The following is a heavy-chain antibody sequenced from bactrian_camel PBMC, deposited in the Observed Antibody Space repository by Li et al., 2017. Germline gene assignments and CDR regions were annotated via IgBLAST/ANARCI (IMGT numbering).Heavy chain of an antibody. CDR1: RFTFSNYY. CDR2: INSAGATT. D-gene: IGHD1*01. CDR3: ASVQRSFGGVYYGMNY. J-gene: IGHJ4*01. V-gene: IGHV3S40*01. Sequence: VQLVESGGGLVQPGGSLRLSCAASRFTFSNYYMSWVRQAPGKGLEWVSTINSAGATTSYAGSVKGRFTISRDNAKNTLYLQMSNLRTEDTAVYYCASVQRSFGGVYYGMNYRGQGTQVTVS.